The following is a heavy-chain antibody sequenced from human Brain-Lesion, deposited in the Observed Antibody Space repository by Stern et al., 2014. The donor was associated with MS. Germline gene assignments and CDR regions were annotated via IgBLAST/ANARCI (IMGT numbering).Heavy chain of an antibody. CDR2: MNPYSGNP. D-gene: IGHD2-2*01. J-gene: IGHJ4*02. Sequence: QDQLVESGAEVKKPGASVKVSCKASGYTFSSYDITWVRQASGHGLEWMGWMNPYSGNPGYAQKFKGRVSMTSDPSISTVYMELTSLTSDDTAVYFCARAVRNQLLSEYWGQGTLVTVSS. CDR3: ARAVRNQLLSEY. CDR1: GYTFSSYD. V-gene: IGHV1-8*01.